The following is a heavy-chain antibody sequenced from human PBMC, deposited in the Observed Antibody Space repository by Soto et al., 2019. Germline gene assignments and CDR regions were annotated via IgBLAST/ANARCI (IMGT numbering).Heavy chain of an antibody. CDR2: IYYSGST. CDR1: GGSISSSSYY. V-gene: IGHV4-39*01. Sequence: PSETLSLTCTVSGGSISSSSYYWGWIRQPPGKGLEWIGSIYYSGSTYYNPSLKSRVTISVDTSKNQFSLKLSSVTAADTAVYYCARPSRGDYVYITGYFDLWGRGTLVTVSS. CDR3: ARPSRGDYVYITGYFDL. J-gene: IGHJ2*01. D-gene: IGHD4-17*01.